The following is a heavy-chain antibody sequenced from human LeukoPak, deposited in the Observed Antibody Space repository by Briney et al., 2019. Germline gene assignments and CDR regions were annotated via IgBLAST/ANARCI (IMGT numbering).Heavy chain of an antibody. J-gene: IGHJ6*03. CDR2: IKQDGSEK. D-gene: IGHD3-10*01. V-gene: IGHV3-7*01. CDR3: ARSVEAGYMDV. CDR1: GFTFSSYA. Sequence: GGSLRLSCAASGFTFSSYAMSWVRQAPGKGLEWVAHIKQDGSEKYYVDSVRGRFTISRDNAKTSLYLQMNSLSAEDTAVYYCARSVEAGYMDVWGKGTTVTISS.